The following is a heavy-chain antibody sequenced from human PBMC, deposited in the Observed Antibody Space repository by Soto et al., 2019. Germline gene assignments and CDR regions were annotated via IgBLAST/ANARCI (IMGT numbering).Heavy chain of an antibody. Sequence: PSETLSLTCTVSGGSISSGGYYWSWIRQHPGKGLEWIGYIYYSGSTYYNPSLKSRVTISVDTSKNQFSLKLSSVTAADTAVYYCAREGYSYGSFSFDPWGQGTLVTVSS. J-gene: IGHJ5*02. CDR1: GGSISSGGYY. CDR2: IYYSGST. V-gene: IGHV4-31*03. CDR3: AREGYSYGSFSFDP. D-gene: IGHD5-18*01.